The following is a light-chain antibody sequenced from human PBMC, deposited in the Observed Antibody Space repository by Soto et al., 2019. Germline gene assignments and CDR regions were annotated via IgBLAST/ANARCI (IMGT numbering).Light chain of an antibody. V-gene: IGLV2-11*01. J-gene: IGLJ3*02. CDR2: DGS. CDR1: SGDVGSYNH. CDR3: CSYAGTYTLWV. Sequence: QSVLTQPRSVSGTPEQTVAISCTGTSGDVGSYNHVSWYQQDPGKAPRLIIYDGSKRPSGVPDRFSGSKSGNTASLTISGLQAEDEADYYCCSYAGTYTLWVFGGGTKVTVL.